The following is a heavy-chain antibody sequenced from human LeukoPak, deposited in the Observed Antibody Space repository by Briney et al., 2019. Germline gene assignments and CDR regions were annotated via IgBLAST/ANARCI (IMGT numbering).Heavy chain of an antibody. V-gene: IGHV3-30*04. J-gene: IGHJ4*02. D-gene: IGHD5-12*01. CDR3: ACSRGYSDYVSDY. CDR1: GFTFITYA. Sequence: PGGSLRLSCAASGFTFITYAMHWVRQAPGKGREWVAVISDDGSNKYYADSVKGRFTISRDNSKNTLYLQMNSLRPEDAAVCVCACSRGYSDYVSDYWGEGTLVTVSS. CDR2: ISDDGSNK.